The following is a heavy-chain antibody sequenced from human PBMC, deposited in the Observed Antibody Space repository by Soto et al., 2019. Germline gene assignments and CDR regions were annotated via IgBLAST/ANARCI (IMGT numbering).Heavy chain of an antibody. CDR1: GGSISSYY. Sequence: PSETLSLTCTVSGGSISSYYWSWIRQPPGKGLEWIGYIYYSGSTNYNPSLKSRVTISVDTSKNQFSPKLSSVTAADTAVYYCAREGVSSRWYNYYGMDIWGQGTTVTVSS. V-gene: IGHV4-59*01. J-gene: IGHJ6*02. CDR3: AREGVSSRWYNYYGMDI. D-gene: IGHD6-13*01. CDR2: IYYSGST.